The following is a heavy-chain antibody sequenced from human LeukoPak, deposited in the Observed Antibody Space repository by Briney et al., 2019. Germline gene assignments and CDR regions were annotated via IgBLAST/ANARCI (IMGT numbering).Heavy chain of an antibody. V-gene: IGHV4-59*01. D-gene: IGHD1-20*01. CDR2: IYYSGST. Sequence: SETLSLTYTVSGGSISSYYWSWIRQPPGKGLEWIGYIYYSGSTNYNPSLKSRVTISVDTSKNQFSLKLSSVTAADTAVYYCARDGMSGRGSYGMDVWGQGTTVTVSS. CDR1: GGSISSYY. CDR3: ARDGMSGRGSYGMDV. J-gene: IGHJ6*02.